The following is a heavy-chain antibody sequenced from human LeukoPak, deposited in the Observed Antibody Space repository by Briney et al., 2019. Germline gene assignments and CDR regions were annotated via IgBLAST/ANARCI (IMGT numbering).Heavy chain of an antibody. J-gene: IGHJ4*02. CDR1: GFNFSIYA. Sequence: GGSLILSCAASGFNFSIYAMTWVRQAPGKGPEWVSGISASGGSTNYADSVKGRFTISRDKSKNTVYLQMSSLRDEDTAVYYCAKESTYSSSWYYFDYWGQGTLVTVSS. CDR2: ISASGGST. CDR3: AKESTYSSSWYYFDY. V-gene: IGHV3-23*01. D-gene: IGHD6-13*01.